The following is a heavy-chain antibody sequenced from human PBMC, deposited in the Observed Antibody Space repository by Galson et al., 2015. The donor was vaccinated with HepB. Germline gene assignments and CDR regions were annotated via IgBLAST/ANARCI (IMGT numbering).Heavy chain of an antibody. CDR2: IKQDGSEK. Sequence: SLRLSCAASGFTFSSYWMSWVRQAPGKGLEWVANIKQDGSEKYYVDSMKGRFTISRDNAKNSLYLQMNSLRAEDTAVYYCARTFYYDSSGYYYGNYFDYWGQGTLVTVSS. J-gene: IGHJ4*02. CDR3: ARTFYYDSSGYYYGNYFDY. CDR1: GFTFSSYW. D-gene: IGHD3-22*01. V-gene: IGHV3-7*01.